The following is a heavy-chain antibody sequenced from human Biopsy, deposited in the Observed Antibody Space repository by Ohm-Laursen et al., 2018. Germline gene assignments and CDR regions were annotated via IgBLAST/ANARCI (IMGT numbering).Heavy chain of an antibody. CDR2: ICTAADI. CDR3: ARGTFRYDSSGYSWLDP. J-gene: IGHJ5*02. Sequence: GSLRLSCAATGFTFSSYDMHWVRQVPGKGLEWVSAICTAADIYYSGSVKGRFTISRENAKNSLYLQMNSLRAGDTAVYYCARGTFRYDSSGYSWLDPWGQGTLVTVSS. D-gene: IGHD3-22*01. V-gene: IGHV3-13*01. CDR1: GFTFSSYD.